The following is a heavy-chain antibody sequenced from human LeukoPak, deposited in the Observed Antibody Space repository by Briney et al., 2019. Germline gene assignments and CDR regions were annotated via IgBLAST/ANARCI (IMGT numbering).Heavy chain of an antibody. CDR3: VRDDWGPGDN. V-gene: IGHV3-7*01. CDR1: GFTFSRHW. J-gene: IGHJ4*02. CDR2: IKEDGSVK. Sequence: GGSLRLSCAASGFTFSRHWMSWVRQAAGKGLEWVANIKEDGSVKYYVGSVKGRFTISRDNANNLLYLQMNSLRGEDTAVYYCVRDDWGPGDNWGQGTLVTVSS. D-gene: IGHD2-21*01.